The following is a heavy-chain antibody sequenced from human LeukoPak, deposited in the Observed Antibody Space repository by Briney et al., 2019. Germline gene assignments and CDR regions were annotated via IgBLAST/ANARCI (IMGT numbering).Heavy chain of an antibody. V-gene: IGHV3-21*06. J-gene: IGHJ4*02. CDR3: ARGATNSASYYSYFDY. CDR2: ISSSSIYI. CDR1: GFTFSSYS. Sequence: KTGGSLRLSCAASGFTFSSYSMNWVRQAPGKGLEWVSSISSSSIYIYDADSLKGRFTISRDNAKNSLYLQMNSLGAEDTAVYYCARGATNSASYYSYFDYWGQGILVTVSS. D-gene: IGHD1-26*01.